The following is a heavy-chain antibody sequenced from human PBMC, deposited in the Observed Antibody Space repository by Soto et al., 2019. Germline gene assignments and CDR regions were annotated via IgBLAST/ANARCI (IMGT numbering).Heavy chain of an antibody. V-gene: IGHV1-2*02. CDR2: INPNSGGT. CDR1: GYTFTGYY. Sequence: QVQLVQSGAEVKKPGASVKVSCKASGYTFTGYYMHWVRQAPGQGLEWMGWINPNSGGTNYAQKFQGRVTMTRDTSISTAYMELSSLRSDDTAVYYCARGNVDTAMDRRLGYGMDVWGQGTTVTVSS. D-gene: IGHD5-18*01. CDR3: ARGNVDTAMDRRLGYGMDV. J-gene: IGHJ6*02.